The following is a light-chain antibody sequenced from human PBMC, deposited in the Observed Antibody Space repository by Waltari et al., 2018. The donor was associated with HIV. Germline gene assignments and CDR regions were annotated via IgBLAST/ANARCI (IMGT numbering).Light chain of an antibody. CDR2: DAS. J-gene: IGKJ4*01. CDR1: RGVATW. Sequence: DIQMTQSPSSLSASIGDRVTLTCRASRGVATWVGWYQKRRGKSPKLLISDASKLQRWVPQRFNVGVSVTLFTLIITCLQADYFGTYFCQQGSSFPLSFGGCTILDIK. V-gene: IGKV1-12*01. CDR3: QQGSSFPLS.